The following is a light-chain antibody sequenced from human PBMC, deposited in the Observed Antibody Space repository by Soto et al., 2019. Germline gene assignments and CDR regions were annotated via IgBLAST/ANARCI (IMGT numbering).Light chain of an antibody. CDR3: QHYDGSPRT. Sequence: SVLTQSPGTVSLSPGESATLFCRTSQTIRNNYLAWYQQRPGQSPRLLIHGVFNRAAGIPDRFSGRGSGTDFTLTISGLQPEDSAVYYCQHYDGSPRTFGQGTKVEIK. J-gene: IGKJ2*01. CDR1: QTIRNNY. CDR2: GVF. V-gene: IGKV3-20*01.